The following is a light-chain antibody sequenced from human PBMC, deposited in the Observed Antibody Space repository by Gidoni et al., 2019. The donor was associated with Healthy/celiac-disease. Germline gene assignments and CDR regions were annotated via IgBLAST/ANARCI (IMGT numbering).Light chain of an antibody. CDR3: SSYTSSSTVV. J-gene: IGLJ2*01. CDR1: SSDVGSDTR. CDR2: EVS. V-gene: IGLV2-18*02. Sequence: QSALPHPPSVSGSPGQPATISCTGTSSDVGSDTRVSCYQQPPGTAPKLVIYEVSNRPSGVPDRCSGSKSDNTASLTISGLQAEDEADYYCSSYTSSSTVVFGGGTKLTVL.